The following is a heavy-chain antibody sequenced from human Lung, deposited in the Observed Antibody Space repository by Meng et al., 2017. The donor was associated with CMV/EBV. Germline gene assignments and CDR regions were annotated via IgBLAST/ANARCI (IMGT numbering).Heavy chain of an antibody. D-gene: IGHD1-1*01. J-gene: IGHJ4*02. CDR3: AREGSVHLTTFEF. Sequence: ASXXVSXKTSGYTFAGYYMNWVRQAPGQGLEWIGWIIPYSGATEYAQKFRGRVTMTRDTSTSTAYMELTSLTSDDSAVYFCAREGSVHLTTFEFWGQGTQVTVSS. V-gene: IGHV1-2*02. CDR2: IIPYSGAT. CDR1: GYTFAGYY.